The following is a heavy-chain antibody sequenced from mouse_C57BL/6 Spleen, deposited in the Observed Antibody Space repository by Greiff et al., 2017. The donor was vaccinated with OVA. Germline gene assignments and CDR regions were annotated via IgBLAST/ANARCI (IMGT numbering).Heavy chain of an antibody. Sequence: VQLQQPGAELVRPGSSVKLSCKASGYTFTSYWMDWVKQRPGQGLEWIGNIYPSDSETHYNQKFKDKATLTVDKSSSTAYMQLSSLTSEDSAVYYCARSNYYDYDDYAMDYWGQGTSVTVSS. D-gene: IGHD2-4*01. CDR2: IYPSDSET. V-gene: IGHV1-61*01. J-gene: IGHJ4*01. CDR3: ARSNYYDYDDYAMDY. CDR1: GYTFTSYW.